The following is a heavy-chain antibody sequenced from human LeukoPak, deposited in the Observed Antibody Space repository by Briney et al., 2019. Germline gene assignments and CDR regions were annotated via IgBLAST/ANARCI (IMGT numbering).Heavy chain of an antibody. CDR1: GFTFSSYA. J-gene: IGHJ4*02. D-gene: IGHD1-1*01. CDR2: ISGSSERT. V-gene: IGHV3-23*01. Sequence: GGSLRLSCAASGFTFSSYAMSWVRQAPGKGLEWVSAISGSSERTYYEDSVKGRFIISRDKSKNMLYLQMSGLRAEDTAIYYCAKGQELDDGVFDSWGQGTLVTVSS. CDR3: AKGQELDDGVFDS.